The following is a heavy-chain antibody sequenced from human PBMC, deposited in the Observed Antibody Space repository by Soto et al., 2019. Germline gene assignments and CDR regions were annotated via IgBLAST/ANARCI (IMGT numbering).Heavy chain of an antibody. J-gene: IGHJ4*02. CDR1: GFTFSGSA. D-gene: IGHD1-26*01. CDR3: TAWNSGSQTDY. V-gene: IGHV3-73*02. CDR2: IRSKANSYAT. Sequence: EVQLVESGGGLVQPGGSLKLSSAASGFTFSGSAMHWVRQASGKGLEWVGRIRSKANSYATAYAASVKGRFTISRDDSKNTAYLQMNSLKTEDTAVYYCTAWNSGSQTDYWGQGTLVTVSS.